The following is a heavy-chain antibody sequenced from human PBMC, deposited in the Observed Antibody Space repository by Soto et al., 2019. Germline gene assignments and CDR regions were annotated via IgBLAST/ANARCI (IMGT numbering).Heavy chain of an antibody. CDR1: GDSVSSNSAA. D-gene: IGHD5-18*01. CDR2: TYYRSKWYN. CDR3: ARGPAAIKNWFDP. Sequence: SQTLSLTCAISGDSVSSNSAAWNWISQSPSRGLEWLGRTYYRSKWYNDYAVSVKSRITINPDTSKNQFSLQLNSVTPEDTAVYYCARGPAAIKNWFDPWGQGTLVTVSS. J-gene: IGHJ5*02. V-gene: IGHV6-1*01.